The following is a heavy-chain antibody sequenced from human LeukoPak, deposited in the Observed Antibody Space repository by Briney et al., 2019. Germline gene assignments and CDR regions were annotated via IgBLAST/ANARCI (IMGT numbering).Heavy chain of an antibody. CDR2: ISYEGSVT. D-gene: IGHD5-24*01. Sequence: GKSLRLSCAASGFTFSNYAFHWVRQPPGKGLEWAAVISYEGSVTYYADSVKGRFTISRDNSKNTLYLQMNSLRAEDTAVYYCAREARRDGYNYNYYGMDVWGQGTTVTVSS. V-gene: IGHV3-30*04. CDR1: GFTFSNYA. J-gene: IGHJ6*02. CDR3: AREARRDGYNYNYYGMDV.